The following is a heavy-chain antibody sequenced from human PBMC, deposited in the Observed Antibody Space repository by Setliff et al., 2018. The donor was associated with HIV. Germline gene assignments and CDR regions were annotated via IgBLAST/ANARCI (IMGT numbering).Heavy chain of an antibody. CDR3: ARHKSQPYYFDY. Sequence: SETLSLTCTVSGGSISDSRYYWGWIRQPPGKGLEWIGNIYYSGSTYYNPSLKSRVTISVDTSKNQFSLKLSSVTAADTAVYYCARHKSQPYYFDYWGQGTLVTVSS. CDR2: IYYSGST. V-gene: IGHV4-39*01. J-gene: IGHJ4*02. CDR1: GGSISDSRYY.